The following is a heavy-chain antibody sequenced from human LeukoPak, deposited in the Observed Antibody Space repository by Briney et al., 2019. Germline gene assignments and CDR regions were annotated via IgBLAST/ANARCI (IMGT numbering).Heavy chain of an antibody. CDR2: IIALFGTA. Sequence: RAPVKVSCTASGGTFSSYAISWVRQAPGQGLEWMGGIIALFGTANYAQKFQGRVTITADESTSTAYMELSSLRSEDTAVYYCARVSDYYGSGSYYNFTTDYYYYGMDVWGQGTTVTVSS. CDR3: ARVSDYYGSGSYYNFTTDYYYYGMDV. CDR1: GGTFSSYA. J-gene: IGHJ6*02. V-gene: IGHV1-69*01. D-gene: IGHD3-10*01.